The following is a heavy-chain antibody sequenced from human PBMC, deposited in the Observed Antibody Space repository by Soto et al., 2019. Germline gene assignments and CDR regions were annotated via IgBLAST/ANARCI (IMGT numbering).Heavy chain of an antibody. Sequence: SETLSLTCTASGGSISSTTYYWAWIRQAPGKGLEWIGSIYYGGNTYYNPSLKSRITISVDTSKNQFSLKLSSVTAADTAVYHCARQWRSPFWSGYYVDFWGQGTLVTVSS. CDR3: ARQWRSPFWSGYYVDF. D-gene: IGHD3-3*01. CDR1: GGSISSTTYY. CDR2: IYYGGNT. J-gene: IGHJ4*02. V-gene: IGHV4-39*01.